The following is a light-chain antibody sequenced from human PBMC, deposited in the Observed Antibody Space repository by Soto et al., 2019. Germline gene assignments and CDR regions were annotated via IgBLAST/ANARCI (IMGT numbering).Light chain of an antibody. V-gene: IGLV2-23*03. CDR3: CSYAGSSTFE. CDR2: EGS. J-gene: IGLJ2*01. CDR1: SSDVGSYNL. Sequence: QSVLTQPASVSGSPEQSITISCTGTSSDVGSYNLVSWYQQHPGKAPKLMIYEGSKRPSGVSNRSSGSKSGNTASLTISGLQAEDEADYYCCSYAGSSTFEFGGGTKVTVL.